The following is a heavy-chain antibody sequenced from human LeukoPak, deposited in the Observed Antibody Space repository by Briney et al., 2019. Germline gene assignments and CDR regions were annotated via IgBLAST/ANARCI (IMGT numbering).Heavy chain of an antibody. V-gene: IGHV2-5*01. CDR1: GFSLSTFGVG. J-gene: IGHJ4*02. CDR3: VHTAYDSSGYQFDY. Sequence: SGPTLVKPTQTLTLTCTSSGFSLSTFGVGVGWIRQPPGKALEWLALIYWNDDKRYSPSLKSRLTITKDTSKNQVVLTMTNMDPVDTATFYCVHTAYDSSGYQFDYWGQGSLVTASS. CDR2: IYWNDDK. D-gene: IGHD3-22*01.